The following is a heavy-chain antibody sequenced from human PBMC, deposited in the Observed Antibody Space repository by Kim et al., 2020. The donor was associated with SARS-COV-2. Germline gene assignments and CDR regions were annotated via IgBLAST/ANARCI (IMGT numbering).Heavy chain of an antibody. CDR1: GGSFSGYY. J-gene: IGHJ4*02. CDR3: ARGKVGAAAGKLSICFDY. Sequence: SETLSLTCAVYGGSFSGYYWSWIRQPPGKGLEWIGEINHSGSTNYNPSLKSRVTISVDTSKNQFSLKLSSVTAADTAVYYCARGKVGAAAGKLSICFDYWGQGTLVTVSS. V-gene: IGHV4-34*01. D-gene: IGHD6-13*01. CDR2: INHSGST.